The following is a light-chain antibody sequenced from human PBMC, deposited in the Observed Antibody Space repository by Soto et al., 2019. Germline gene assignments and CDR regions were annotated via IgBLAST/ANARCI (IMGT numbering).Light chain of an antibody. V-gene: IGLV4-69*01. CDR2: LNSDGCH. CDR3: QTWGTGIWV. CDR1: SVHSTYA. J-gene: IGLJ3*02. Sequence: QLVVTQSPSASASLGASVKLTCTLSSVHSTYAIAWHQQQPEKGPRYLMNLNSDGCHSKGDGIPDRFSGSSSGTERYLTISSLQSEDEADYYCQTWGTGIWVFGGGTKRTVL.